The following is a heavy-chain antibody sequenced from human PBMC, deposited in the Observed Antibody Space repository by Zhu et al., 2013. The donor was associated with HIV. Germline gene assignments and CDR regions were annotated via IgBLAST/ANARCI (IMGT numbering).Heavy chain of an antibody. CDR1: GGTFSNYG. CDR3: ARAITTSGFDF. Sequence: QVQLVQSGAEVKKPGSSVKVSCKASGGTFSNYGFSWVRQAPGQGLEWMGIIIPIFGPANYARKFQGRLTITADDSTSTVYMELGSLRSEDMAVYYCARAITTSGFDFWGQGTLVTVSS. D-gene: IGHD3-10*01. CDR2: IIPIFGPA. V-gene: IGHV1-69*15. J-gene: IGHJ4*02.